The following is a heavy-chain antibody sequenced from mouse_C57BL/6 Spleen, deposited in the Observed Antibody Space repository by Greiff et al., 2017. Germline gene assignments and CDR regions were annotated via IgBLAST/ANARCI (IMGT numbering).Heavy chain of an antibody. CDR2: IDPSDSYT. CDR3: ARGGENWGYFDY. CDR1: GYTFTSYW. J-gene: IGHJ2*01. Sequence: VQLQQPGAELVRPGTSVKLSCKASGYTFTSYWMHWVKQRPGQGLEWIGVIDPSDSYTNYNQKFKGKATLTVDTSSSTAYMQLSSLTSEDSAVYYCARGGENWGYFDYWGQGTTLTVSS. V-gene: IGHV1-59*01. D-gene: IGHD4-1*01.